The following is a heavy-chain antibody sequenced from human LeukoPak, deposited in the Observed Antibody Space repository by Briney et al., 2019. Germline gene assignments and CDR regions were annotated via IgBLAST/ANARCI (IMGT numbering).Heavy chain of an antibody. CDR3: TTRGGSFSIFDY. CDR1: GFPFSSYN. Sequence: GGSLRLSCAASGFPFSSYNMHWVRLAPGKGLEWVGRIKSKTDGGTTDYAAPVKGRFTISRDDSKNTLYLQMNSLKTEDTAVYYCTTRGGSFSIFDYWGQGTLVTVSS. V-gene: IGHV3-15*01. J-gene: IGHJ4*02. CDR2: IKSKTDGGTT. D-gene: IGHD1-26*01.